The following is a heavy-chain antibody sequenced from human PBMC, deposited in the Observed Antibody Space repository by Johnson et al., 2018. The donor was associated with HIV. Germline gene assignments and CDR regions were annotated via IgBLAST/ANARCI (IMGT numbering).Heavy chain of an antibody. D-gene: IGHD1-26*01. CDR2: IYSGGTT. V-gene: IGHV3-66*02. Sequence: VQLVESGGGLVQPGGSLRLSCAASGFSVSSNYMTWVRQAPGKGLEWVSVIYSGGTTWYADSVKGRFTISRDNSKNALYLQMNSLRAEDTAVYYCAKSHASFELSGEDVFHIWGQGTMVNVSS. CDR1: GFSVSSNY. J-gene: IGHJ3*02. CDR3: AKSHASFELSGEDVFHI.